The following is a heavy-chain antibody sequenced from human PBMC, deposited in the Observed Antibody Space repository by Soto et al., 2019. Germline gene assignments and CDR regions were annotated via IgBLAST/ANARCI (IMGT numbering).Heavy chain of an antibody. V-gene: IGHV3-23*01. J-gene: IGHJ4*02. CDR3: AKGGITVADYYFDY. CDR1: GFTFSSYA. Sequence: EVQLLESGGGLVQPGGSLRLSCAASGFTFSSYAMSWVRQAPGKGLEWVSAITGSGGGTYYADSVKGRFTISRDNSKNTLSLQMNSLRAADPAVFYCAKGGITVADYYFDYLGQGTLVTVSS. CDR2: ITGSGGGT. D-gene: IGHD6-19*01.